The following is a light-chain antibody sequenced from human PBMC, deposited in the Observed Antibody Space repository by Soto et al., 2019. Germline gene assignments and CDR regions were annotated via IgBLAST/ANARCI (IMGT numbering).Light chain of an antibody. CDR1: QGIRAF. J-gene: IGKJ4*01. V-gene: IGKV1-39*01. Sequence: DIQLTQSPSSLYASVGDRVTITCRASQGIRAFLNWYQHKPGEAPKYLIYGASILQSGVPSRFTGSGSGTDFTLTITSLQPEDFATYYCQQSDSTPLTFGGGTKVEIK. CDR2: GAS. CDR3: QQSDSTPLT.